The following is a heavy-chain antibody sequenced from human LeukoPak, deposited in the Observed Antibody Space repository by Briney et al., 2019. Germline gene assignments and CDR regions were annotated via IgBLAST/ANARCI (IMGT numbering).Heavy chain of an antibody. V-gene: IGHV3-74*01. CDR3: ARKLSGYAPFDC. CDR2: IYGDGSFT. Sequence: PGGSLRLSCAASGFTFSNFWMRWVRQAPGKGLVWVALIYGDGSFTRYADSVKGRFTISRDNAKNTLYLQMNSLRVEDTAVYYCARKLSGYAPFDCWGQGTLVTVSS. CDR1: GFTFSNFW. D-gene: IGHD5-12*01. J-gene: IGHJ4*02.